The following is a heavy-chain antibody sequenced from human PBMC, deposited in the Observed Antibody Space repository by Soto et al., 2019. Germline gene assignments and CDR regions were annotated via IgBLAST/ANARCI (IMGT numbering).Heavy chain of an antibody. Sequence: SETLSLTCTVSGGSISSYYWSWIRQPAGKGLEWIGRIYTSGSTNYNPSLKSRVTMSVDTSKNQFSLKLSSVTAADTAVYYCARDQPFAARPIWFDPWGQGPLVTVSS. D-gene: IGHD6-6*01. J-gene: IGHJ5*02. CDR1: GGSISSYY. V-gene: IGHV4-4*07. CDR3: ARDQPFAARPIWFDP. CDR2: IYTSGST.